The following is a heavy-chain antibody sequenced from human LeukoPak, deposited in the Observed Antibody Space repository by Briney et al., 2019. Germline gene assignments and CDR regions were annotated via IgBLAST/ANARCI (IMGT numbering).Heavy chain of an antibody. CDR2: INHSGST. D-gene: IGHD3-22*01. V-gene: IGHV4-34*01. CDR1: GGSFSGYY. CDR3: ARGPGSDSSGRRFDP. Sequence: SETLSLTCAVYGGSFSGYYWSWIRQPPGKGLEWIGEINHSGSTNYNPSLKSRLTISVDTSKNQFSLKLNSVTAADTAVYYCARGPGSDSSGRRFDPWGQGTLVTVSS. J-gene: IGHJ5*02.